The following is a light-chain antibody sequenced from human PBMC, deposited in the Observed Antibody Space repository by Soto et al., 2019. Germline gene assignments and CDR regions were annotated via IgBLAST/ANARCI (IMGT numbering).Light chain of an antibody. V-gene: IGKV1-5*01. CDR3: QQYNSYS. Sequence: DIPMTQSPSTLSASVGDRVTITCRASQSISSWLAWYQQKPGKAPKLLIYDASGLESGVPSRFSGSGSGTEFTLTISSLQPDDFATYYCQQYNSYSFGGGTKVEIK. CDR1: QSISSW. CDR2: DAS. J-gene: IGKJ4*01.